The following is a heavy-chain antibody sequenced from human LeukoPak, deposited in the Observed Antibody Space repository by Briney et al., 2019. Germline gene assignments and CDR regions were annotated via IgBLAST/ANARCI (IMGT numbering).Heavy chain of an antibody. Sequence: GGSLRLSCAASGFPFSDYWMDWVRQAPGKGMEWVANIKEDGSKKSYADSVKGRFTISRDNAKSSLYLQMNSLRADDTAVYYCSRSLDYWGQGALATVSS. CDR2: IKEDGSKK. J-gene: IGHJ4*02. CDR3: SRSLDY. V-gene: IGHV3-7*01. CDR1: GFPFSDYW.